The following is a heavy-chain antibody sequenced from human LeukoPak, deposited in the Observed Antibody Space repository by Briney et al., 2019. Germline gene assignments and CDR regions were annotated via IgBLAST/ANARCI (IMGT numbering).Heavy chain of an antibody. CDR1: GFTFSSYW. D-gene: IGHD3-10*02. Sequence: GGSLRLSCAASGFTFSSYWMNWVRQAPGKGLEWVSSISSRAGTIYYADSVKGRFTISRDNAKNSLYLQMNSLRAEDTAVYYCAELGITMIGGVWGKGTTVTISS. CDR3: AELGITMIGGV. CDR2: ISSRAGTI. V-gene: IGHV3-48*04. J-gene: IGHJ6*04.